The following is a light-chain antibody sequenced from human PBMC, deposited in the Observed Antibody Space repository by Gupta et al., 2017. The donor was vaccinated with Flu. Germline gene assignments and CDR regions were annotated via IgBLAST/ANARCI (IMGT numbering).Light chain of an antibody. CDR1: QSVGTY. CDR2: DAS. V-gene: IGKV3-11*01. CDR3: QKRSNWPPYT. J-gene: IGKJ2*01. Sequence: EIVLTQSPATLSLSPGERATLSCRASQSVGTYLAWYQQKPGQTPRLLIYDASNRATGIPARFSGSESGTDFTLTISSLEPEDFAVYYCQKRSNWPPYTFGQWTRLEI.